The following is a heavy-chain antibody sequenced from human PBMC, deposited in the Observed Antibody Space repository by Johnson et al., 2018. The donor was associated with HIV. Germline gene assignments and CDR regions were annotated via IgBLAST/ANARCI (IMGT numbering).Heavy chain of an antibody. J-gene: IGHJ3*02. CDR1: AFTSSSYS. V-gene: IGHV3-30*04. Sequence: QVQLVESGGGVVQPGRSLRLSCAASAFTSSSYSMHWVRQAPGKGLEWVAVISYDGSNKYYADSVKGRFTISRDNSKNTLYLQMNSLKIEDTAVYYCFTEPPPYTNYVRLHDVFDIWGQGTMVTVSS. CDR3: FTEPPPYTNYVRLHDVFDI. D-gene: IGHD3-16*01. CDR2: ISYDGSNK.